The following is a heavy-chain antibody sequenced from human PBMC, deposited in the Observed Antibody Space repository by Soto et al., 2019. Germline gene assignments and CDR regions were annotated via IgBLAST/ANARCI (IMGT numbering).Heavy chain of an antibody. D-gene: IGHD4-17*01. V-gene: IGHV3-23*01. CDR2: VTLSGDYT. CDR3: ARVGYGDLGQ. CDR1: GFSFTSDA. Sequence: EVNLLESGGGLLQPGGSLRLSCGASGFSFTSDAMAWVRQAPGMGLEWVCTVTLSGDYTYYADPVKGRFTISRDNSKNTVYLQLSSLRADDTAVYYCARVGYGDLGQWGQGTWVTVSS. J-gene: IGHJ4*02.